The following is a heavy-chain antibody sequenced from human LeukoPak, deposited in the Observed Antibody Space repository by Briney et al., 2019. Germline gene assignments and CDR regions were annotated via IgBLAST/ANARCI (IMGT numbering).Heavy chain of an antibody. D-gene: IGHD3-22*01. CDR2: INHSGST. Sequence: SETLSLTCAVYGGSFSGYYWSWIRQPPGKGLEWIGEINHSGSTNYNPSLKSRVTISVDTSKNQFSLKLSSVTAADTAVYYCASQWLLPYYFDYWGQGTLVTVSS. J-gene: IGHJ4*02. V-gene: IGHV4-34*01. CDR1: GGSFSGYY. CDR3: ASQWLLPYYFDY.